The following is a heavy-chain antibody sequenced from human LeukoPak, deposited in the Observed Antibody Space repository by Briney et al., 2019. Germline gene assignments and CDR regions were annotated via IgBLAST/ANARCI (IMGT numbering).Heavy chain of an antibody. J-gene: IGHJ6*03. V-gene: IGHV4-39*01. CDR1: GGSISSTNYF. Sequence: PSETLSLTCTVSGGSISSTNYFWGCIRQPPGKGLEWIGSIYYSGSTYYNPSLKSRVTMSVDTPNNQFSLKLSSVTAADTAVYYCAGGGVGITIFGMTYYYYMDVWGKGTTVTVSS. CDR3: AGGGVGITIFGMTYYYYMDV. CDR2: IYYSGST. D-gene: IGHD3-3*01.